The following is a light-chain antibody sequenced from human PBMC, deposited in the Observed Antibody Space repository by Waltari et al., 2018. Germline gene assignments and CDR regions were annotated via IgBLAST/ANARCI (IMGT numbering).Light chain of an antibody. Sequence: EILLTQSPGTLSLSPGERATLSCRASQNVGKNYLGWYQQRPGQPPRLLIFGASNRATGIPDRFSGSVSGTDFTLTISRLESEDFAVYFCQQYASPPITFGQGTRLE. CDR3: QQYASPPIT. CDR1: QNVGKNY. CDR2: GAS. V-gene: IGKV3-20*01. J-gene: IGKJ5*01.